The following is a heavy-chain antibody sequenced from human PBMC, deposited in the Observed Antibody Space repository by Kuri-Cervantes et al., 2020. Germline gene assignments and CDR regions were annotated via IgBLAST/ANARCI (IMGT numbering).Heavy chain of an antibody. V-gene: IGHV3-30*18. J-gene: IGHJ4*02. CDR3: AKDVDFYESISIY. D-gene: IGHD3-22*01. Sequence: GESLKISCAASGFTFSSYGIIWVRQAPGKGLEWVAVISYDGSNKYYADSVKGRFTISRDNSKNTLYLQMNSLRAEDTAVYYCAKDVDFYESISIYWGQGTLVTVSS. CDR1: GFTFSSYG. CDR2: ISYDGSNK.